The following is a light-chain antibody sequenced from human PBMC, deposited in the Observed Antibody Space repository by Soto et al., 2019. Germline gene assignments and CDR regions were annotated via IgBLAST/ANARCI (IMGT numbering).Light chain of an antibody. CDR3: QSYDSRLSGYV. J-gene: IGLJ2*01. CDR2: GNS. CDR1: SSNIGAGYD. Sequence: QSVLTQPPSVSGAPGQRVTISCTGSSSNIGAGYDVHWYQQLTGTATKLLISGNSNRPSGVPDRFSGSKSGTSASLAITGLQAEDEADYYCQSYDSRLSGYVFGGGTKLTVL. V-gene: IGLV1-40*01.